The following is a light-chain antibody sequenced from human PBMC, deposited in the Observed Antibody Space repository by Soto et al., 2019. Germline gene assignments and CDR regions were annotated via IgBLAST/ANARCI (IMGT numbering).Light chain of an antibody. CDR1: QSVSRS. CDR2: GAS. Sequence: EIVMTQSPATLSVSPGERVTLSCRASQSVSRSLAWYQQKPGQAPRLLIYGASTRPTGIPARFSGSGSGTEFTLTISSLQSEDFAVYYCQQYNNWPPFTFGPGTKVDIK. V-gene: IGKV3-15*01. J-gene: IGKJ3*01. CDR3: QQYNNWPPFT.